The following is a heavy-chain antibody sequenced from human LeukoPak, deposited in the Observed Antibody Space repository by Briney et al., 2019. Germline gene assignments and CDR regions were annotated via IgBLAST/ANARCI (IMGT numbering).Heavy chain of an antibody. V-gene: IGHV1-18*01. CDR3: ARPKRAAAAGTGNWFDP. Sequence: GASVKVSCKASGYTFTNYGITWLRQAPGQGLEWMGWINTYNGNTNYAQKLQGRVTLTTDTSTSTAYMELRSLRSDDTAVYYCARPKRAAAAGTGNWFDPWGQGTLVTVSS. CDR1: GYTFTNYG. J-gene: IGHJ5*02. D-gene: IGHD6-13*01. CDR2: INTYNGNT.